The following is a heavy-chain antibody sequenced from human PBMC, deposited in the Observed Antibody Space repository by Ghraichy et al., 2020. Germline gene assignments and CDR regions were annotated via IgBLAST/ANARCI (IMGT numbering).Heavy chain of an antibody. CDR1: GGSISSYY. Sequence: SETLSLTCTVSGGSISSYYWSWIRQPPGKGLEWIGYIYYSGSTNYNPSLKSRVTISVDTSKNQFSLKLSSVTAADTAVYYCARVWGDIVVVPAAISDYYYYYMDVWGKGTTVTVSS. CDR3: ARVWGDIVVVPAAISDYYYYYMDV. CDR2: IYYSGST. V-gene: IGHV4-59*01. J-gene: IGHJ6*03. D-gene: IGHD2-2*02.